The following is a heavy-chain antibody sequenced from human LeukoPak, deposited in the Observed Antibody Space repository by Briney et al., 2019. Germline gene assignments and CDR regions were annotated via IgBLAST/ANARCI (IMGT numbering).Heavy chain of an antibody. CDR1: GYTFTSYY. Sequence: ASVKVSCKASGYTFTSYYMHWVRQAPGQGLEWMGIINPSGGSTSYAQKFQGRVTMTRDTSTSTVYMELSSLRSEDTAVYYCAYDSSGYYLGCAFDIWGQGTMATVSS. D-gene: IGHD3-22*01. J-gene: IGHJ3*02. CDR2: INPSGGST. V-gene: IGHV1-46*03. CDR3: AYDSSGYYLGCAFDI.